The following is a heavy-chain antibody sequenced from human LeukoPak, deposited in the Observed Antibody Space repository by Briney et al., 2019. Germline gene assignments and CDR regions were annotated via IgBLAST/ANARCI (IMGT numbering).Heavy chain of an antibody. J-gene: IGHJ4*02. D-gene: IGHD3-9*01. Sequence: ASVKVSCKASGYTFTSYAMHWVRQAPGQRLAGMGWINAGNGNTKYSQKFQGRVTITRDTSASTAYMELRSLRSEDTAVYYCATSNYDILTGLDYWGQGTLVTVSS. CDR1: GYTFTSYA. CDR2: INAGNGNT. CDR3: ATSNYDILTGLDY. V-gene: IGHV1-3*01.